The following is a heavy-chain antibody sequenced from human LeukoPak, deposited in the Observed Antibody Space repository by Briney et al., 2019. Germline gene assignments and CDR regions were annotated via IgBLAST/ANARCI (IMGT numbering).Heavy chain of an antibody. V-gene: IGHV1-2*02. CDR1: GYTFTGYY. Sequence: SVKVSCKASGYTFTGYYMHWVRQAPGQGLEWMGWINPNSGDTNYAQKFQGRVTMTRDTSISTAYMELSRLRSDDTAVYYCARGGNYYAFDVWGQGTMVTVSS. CDR3: ARGGNYYAFDV. D-gene: IGHD1-26*01. CDR2: INPNSGDT. J-gene: IGHJ3*01.